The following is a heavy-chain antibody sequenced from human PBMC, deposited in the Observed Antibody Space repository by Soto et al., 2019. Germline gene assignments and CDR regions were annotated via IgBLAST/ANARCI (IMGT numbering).Heavy chain of an antibody. CDR2: IYYSGST. Sequence: QVQLQESGPGLVKPSETLSLTCTVSGGSISSYYWSWIRQPPGKGLEWIGYIYYSGSTNYNPSLKGRVTLSVDTSQNPFSLKLGSVTAADTAVYYCARVSRGNYDVVDYYYYMDVWGKGTTVTVSS. CDR3: ARVSRGNYDVVDYYYYMDV. V-gene: IGHV4-59*01. CDR1: GGSISSYY. J-gene: IGHJ6*03. D-gene: IGHD2-15*01.